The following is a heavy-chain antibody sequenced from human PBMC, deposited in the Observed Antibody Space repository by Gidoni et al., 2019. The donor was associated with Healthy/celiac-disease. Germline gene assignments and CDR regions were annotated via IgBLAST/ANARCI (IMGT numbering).Heavy chain of an antibody. CDR1: GFTFDDYT. D-gene: IGHD3-10*01. CDR3: AKDILQYYYGSGERSNYYYYYGMDV. CDR2: CLDGGST. V-gene: IGHV3-43*01. J-gene: IGHJ6*02. Sequence: EVQLVESGGGVVQPGGSLRLSCAAAGFTFDDYTMHWVRQAPGKGLEWVSLCLDGGSTYYADSVKGRFTISRDNSQNSLYLQINSLRTEDTALYYCAKDILQYYYGSGERSNYYYYYGMDVWGQGTTVTVSS.